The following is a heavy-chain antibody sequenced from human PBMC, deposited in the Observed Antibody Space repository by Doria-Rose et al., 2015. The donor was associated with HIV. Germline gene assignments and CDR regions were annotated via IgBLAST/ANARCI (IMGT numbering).Heavy chain of an antibody. CDR1: GVSLSSPGMG. J-gene: IGHJ4*02. CDR3: ARIKSSRWYHKYYFDF. V-gene: IGHV2-26*01. D-gene: IGHD6-13*01. CDR2: IFSDDER. Sequence: QVTLKESGPVLVKPTETLTLTCTVSGVSLSSPGMGVSWIRQPPVKALEWLANIFSDDERSYETSLKSRLTISRGTSKSQVVLTMTDMDPVDTATYYCARIKSSRWYHKYYFDFWGQGTLVIVSA.